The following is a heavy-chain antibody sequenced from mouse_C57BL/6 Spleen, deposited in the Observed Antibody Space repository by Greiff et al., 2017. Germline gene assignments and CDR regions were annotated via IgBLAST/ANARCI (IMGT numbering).Heavy chain of an antibody. Sequence: QVQLQQSGPELVKPGASVKISCKASGYAFSSSWMNWVKQRPGKGLEWIGRIYPGDGDTNYNGKFKGKATLTADKSSSTAYMQLSSLTSEDSAVYFCARGYYSNYEAWFAYWGQGTLVTVSA. CDR1: GYAFSSSW. V-gene: IGHV1-82*01. D-gene: IGHD2-5*01. J-gene: IGHJ3*01. CDR2: IYPGDGDT. CDR3: ARGYYSNYEAWFAY.